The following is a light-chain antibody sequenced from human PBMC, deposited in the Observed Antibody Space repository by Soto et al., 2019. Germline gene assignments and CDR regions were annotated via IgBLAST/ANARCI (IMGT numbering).Light chain of an antibody. CDR2: DAS. Sequence: EIVLTQSPATLSLSPGERATLSCRASQGVSSYLAWYQQKPGQAPRLLIYDASNRATGIPARFSGSGPGTDFTLTIGSLEPEDFAVYYCQQRSNWLTFGGGTKVDI. CDR1: QGVSSY. J-gene: IGKJ4*01. CDR3: QQRSNWLT. V-gene: IGKV3D-11*01.